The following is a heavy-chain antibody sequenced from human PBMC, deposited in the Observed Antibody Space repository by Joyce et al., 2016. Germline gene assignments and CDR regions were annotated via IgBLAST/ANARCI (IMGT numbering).Heavy chain of an antibody. CDR1: GGSISRGGYS. CDR2: IYHSGTT. J-gene: IGHJ4*02. CDR3: ARVDDYSNYADY. D-gene: IGHD4-11*01. V-gene: IGHV4-30-2*01. Sequence: QLQLQESGSGLVKPSETLSLTCAVSGGSISRGGYSWSWIRQPPGKGLAWIGYIYHSGTTYHHPSLKSRVTMSVDRSKNQFSLMLSSVTAADTAVYYCARVDDYSNYADYWGQGTLVTVSS.